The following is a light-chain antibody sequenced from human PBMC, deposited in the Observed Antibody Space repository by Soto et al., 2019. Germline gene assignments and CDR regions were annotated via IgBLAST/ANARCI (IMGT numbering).Light chain of an antibody. CDR1: QGISGY. J-gene: IGKJ3*01. V-gene: IGKV1-8*01. CDR2: AAS. CDR3: QQYYSYPGT. Sequence: AIRMTQSPSSLSASTGDRVTITCRASQGISGYLAWYQQKPGKAPKLLIYAASTLQSGVPSRFSGSGSGTDFTLTISCLQSEDFATYYCQQYYSYPGTFGPGTKVDIK.